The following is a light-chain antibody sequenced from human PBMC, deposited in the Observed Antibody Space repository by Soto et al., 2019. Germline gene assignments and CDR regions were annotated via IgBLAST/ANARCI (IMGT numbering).Light chain of an antibody. V-gene: IGLV2-11*01. Sequence: QPVLTQPRSVSGSPGQSVTISCTGSSRDVGLYNYVSWYQQHPGKAPKLIIYDVTKRPSGVPDRFSGSKSGNTASLTISGLQAEDEADYSCCSYAGNYLLLFGGGTKLTVL. CDR2: DVT. CDR3: CSYAGNYLLL. CDR1: SRDVGLYNY. J-gene: IGLJ3*02.